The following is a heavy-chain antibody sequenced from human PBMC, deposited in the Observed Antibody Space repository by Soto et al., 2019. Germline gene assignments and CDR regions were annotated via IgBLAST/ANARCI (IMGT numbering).Heavy chain of an antibody. CDR3: ARDGASQWLLDY. D-gene: IGHD5-12*01. CDR2: IWYDGSNK. Sequence: QVQLVESGGGVVQPGRSLRLSCVASGFTFSSYGMYWVRQAPGKGLEWVAVIWYDGSNKYYADSVKGRFTISRDNSKNTLYLQMNSLRAEDTAVYYCARDGASQWLLDYWGQGTLVSVSS. V-gene: IGHV3-33*01. CDR1: GFTFSSYG. J-gene: IGHJ4*02.